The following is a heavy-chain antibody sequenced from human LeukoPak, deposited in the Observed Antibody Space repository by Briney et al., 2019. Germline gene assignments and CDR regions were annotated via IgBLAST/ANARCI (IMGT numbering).Heavy chain of an antibody. CDR2: ISYDGSNK. D-gene: IGHD3-22*01. V-gene: IGHV3-30-3*01. J-gene: IGHJ4*02. Sequence: PGRSLRLSCAASGFTFSSYAMHWVRQAPGKGLEWVAVISYDGSNKYYADSVKGRFTISRDNSENTLYLQMNSLRAEDTAVYYCARGLYYYDSSGYKGYWGQGTLVTVSS. CDR1: GFTFSSYA. CDR3: ARGLYYYDSSGYKGY.